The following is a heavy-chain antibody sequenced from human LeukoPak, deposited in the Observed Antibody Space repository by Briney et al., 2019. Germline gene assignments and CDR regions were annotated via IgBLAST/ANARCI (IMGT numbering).Heavy chain of an antibody. CDR2: IYHSGST. Sequence: PSETLSLTCAVSGYLISNGYYWGWVRQPPGKGLEWIGSIYHSGSTYYSPSLKSRVSMSVDTYKNQFSLNLNSLTAADTAMYYCASLPRYCSGNSCSGMDVWGKGTTVTVSS. CDR1: GYLISNGYY. V-gene: IGHV4-38-2*01. CDR3: ASLPRYCSGNSCSGMDV. J-gene: IGHJ6*04. D-gene: IGHD2-15*01.